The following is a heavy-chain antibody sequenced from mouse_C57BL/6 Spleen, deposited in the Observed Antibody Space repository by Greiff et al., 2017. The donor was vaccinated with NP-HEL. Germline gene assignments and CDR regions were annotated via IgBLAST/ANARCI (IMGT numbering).Heavy chain of an antibody. Sequence: QVQLQQPGTELVKPGASVKLSCKASGYTFTSYWMHWVKQRPGQGLEWIGNINPSNGGTNYNEKFKSKATLTVDKSSSTAYMQLSSLTSEDSAVYYCARSPYYYYGSRNAMDYWGQGTSVTVSS. CDR1: GYTFTSYW. J-gene: IGHJ4*01. V-gene: IGHV1-53*01. CDR3: ARSPYYYYGSRNAMDY. D-gene: IGHD1-1*01. CDR2: INPSNGGT.